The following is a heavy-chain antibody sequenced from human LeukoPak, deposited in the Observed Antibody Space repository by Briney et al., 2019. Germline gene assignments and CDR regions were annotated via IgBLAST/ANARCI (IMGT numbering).Heavy chain of an antibody. V-gene: IGHV4-39*01. Sequence: SETLSLTCSVSGDSISDTTYFWGWIRQPPGKGLEWIGSFYYGGSPYYNPSLKSRVTISVDTSVNQFSLNLNSVTAADTAVYYCVRQFPFDHKQVDYWGQGTLVSVSS. J-gene: IGHJ4*02. CDR2: FYYGGSP. CDR3: VRQFPFDHKQVDY. CDR1: GDSISDTTYF.